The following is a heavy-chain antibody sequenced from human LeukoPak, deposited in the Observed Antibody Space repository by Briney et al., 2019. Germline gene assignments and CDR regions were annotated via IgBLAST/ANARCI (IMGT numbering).Heavy chain of an antibody. Sequence: SETLSLTCTVSGGSISSYYWSWIRQPAGKGLEWIGRIYISGSTNYNPSLKSRVTMSVDTSKNQFSLILSSLTAADTAVYYCARVRSLDNSFDYWGQGTLVTVSS. CDR1: GGSISSYY. V-gene: IGHV4-4*07. D-gene: IGHD3/OR15-3a*01. CDR3: ARVRSLDNSFDY. CDR2: IYISGST. J-gene: IGHJ4*02.